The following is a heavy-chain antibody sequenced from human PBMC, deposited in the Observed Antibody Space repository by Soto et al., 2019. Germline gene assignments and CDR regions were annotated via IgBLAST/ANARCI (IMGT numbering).Heavy chain of an antibody. D-gene: IGHD6-13*01. CDR2: INHSGST. V-gene: IGHV4-34*01. Sequence: LSLTCAVYGGSFSGYSWSWIRQPPGKGLEWIGEINHSGSTNYNPSLKSRVTISVDTSKNQFSLKLSSVTAADTAVYYCARVYSSKHYYYYGMDVWGQGTTVTVSS. CDR3: ARVYSSKHYYYYGMDV. CDR1: GGSFSGYS. J-gene: IGHJ6*02.